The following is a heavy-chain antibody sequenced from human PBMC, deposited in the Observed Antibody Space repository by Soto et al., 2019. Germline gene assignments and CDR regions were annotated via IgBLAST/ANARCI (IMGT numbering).Heavy chain of an antibody. CDR3: ARDFYDSSGYYDY. V-gene: IGHV4-31*03. CDR1: VDSISNSGYY. Sequence: KLSLTCTVSVDSISNSGYYWSWIRQYPGKGLEWIGYIYYSGSTYYNPSLKSRVTISVDTSKNQFSLKLSSVTAADTDVYYCARDFYDSSGYYDYGGQGTLGTVS. D-gene: IGHD3-22*01. CDR2: IYYSGST. J-gene: IGHJ4*02.